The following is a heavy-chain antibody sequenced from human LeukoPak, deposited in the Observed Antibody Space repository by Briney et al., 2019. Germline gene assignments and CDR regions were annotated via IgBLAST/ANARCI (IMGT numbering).Heavy chain of an antibody. CDR2: IYPGDSDT. CDR1: GYSFTSYW. Sequence: GESLKISCKGSGYSFTSYWIGWVRQMPGKGLEWMGIIYPGDSDTRYSPSSQGQVTISADKSISTAYLQWSSLKASDTAMYYCARSSDCGGDCLNWFDPWGQGTLVTVSS. V-gene: IGHV5-51*01. CDR3: ARSSDCGGDCLNWFDP. J-gene: IGHJ5*02. D-gene: IGHD2-21*02.